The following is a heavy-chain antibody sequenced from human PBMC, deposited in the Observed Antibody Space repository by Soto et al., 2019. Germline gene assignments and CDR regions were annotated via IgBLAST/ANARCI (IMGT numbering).Heavy chain of an antibody. Sequence: GGSLRLSCAASRFTFSSYAMSWVRQAPGKGLEWVSAISGSGGSTYYADSVKGRFTISRDNSKNTLYLQMNSLRAEDTAVYYCAKGTTVTTRAFDYWGQGTLVTVSS. J-gene: IGHJ4*02. D-gene: IGHD4-17*01. CDR1: RFTFSSYA. V-gene: IGHV3-23*01. CDR2: ISGSGGST. CDR3: AKGTTVTTRAFDY.